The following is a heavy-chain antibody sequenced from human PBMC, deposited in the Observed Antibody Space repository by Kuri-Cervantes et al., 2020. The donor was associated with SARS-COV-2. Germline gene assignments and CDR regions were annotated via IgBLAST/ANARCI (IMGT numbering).Heavy chain of an antibody. V-gene: IGHV4-34*01. Sequence: SETLSLTCAVYGGSFSGYYWSWIRQPPGKGLEWIGEINHSGSTNYNPSLKSRVTISVDTSKNQFSLKLSSVTAADTAVYYCARGVVCSSTSCYRVRAPFDYRGQGTLVTVSS. CDR2: INHSGST. CDR3: ARGVVCSSTSCYRVRAPFDY. D-gene: IGHD2-2*01. J-gene: IGHJ4*02. CDR1: GGSFSGYY.